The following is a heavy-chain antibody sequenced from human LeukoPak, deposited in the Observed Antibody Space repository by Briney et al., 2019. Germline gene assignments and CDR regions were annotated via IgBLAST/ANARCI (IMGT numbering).Heavy chain of an antibody. CDR2: IYHGGNT. Sequence: SETLSLTCTVSGGSISSSNWWSWVRQPPGKGLEWIAEIYHGGNTNYNPSLKSRVTISVDKSKSQFSLKLSSVTAADTAVYYCARLISAGGFDYWGQGTLVTVSS. J-gene: IGHJ4*02. D-gene: IGHD2-8*02. V-gene: IGHV4-4*02. CDR3: ARLISAGGFDY. CDR1: GGSISSSNW.